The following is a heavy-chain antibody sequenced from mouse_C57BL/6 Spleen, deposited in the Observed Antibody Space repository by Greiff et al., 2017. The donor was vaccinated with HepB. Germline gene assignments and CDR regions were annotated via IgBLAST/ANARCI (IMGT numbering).Heavy chain of an antibody. Sequence: EVKLMESGGDLVKPGGSLKLSCAASGFTFSSYGMSWVRQTPDKRLEWVATISSGGSYTYYPDSVKGRFTISRDNAKNTLYLQMSSLKSEDTAMYYCARHGGNWESTVDYWGQGTTLTVSS. CDR1: GFTFSSYG. J-gene: IGHJ2*01. CDR3: ARHGGNWESTVDY. CDR2: ISSGGSYT. D-gene: IGHD4-1*01. V-gene: IGHV5-6*01.